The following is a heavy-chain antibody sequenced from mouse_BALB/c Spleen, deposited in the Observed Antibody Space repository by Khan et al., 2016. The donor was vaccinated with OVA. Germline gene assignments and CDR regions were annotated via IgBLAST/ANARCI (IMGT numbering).Heavy chain of an antibody. D-gene: IGHD1-1*01. CDR1: GFTFSTYG. V-gene: IGHV5-6*01. CDR3: ARLAYYYDSEGFAY. Sequence: EVELMESGGDVVKPGGSLKLSCAASGFTFSTYGMSWVRQTPDKRLECVATVSTGGHYTYYPDTVKGRFTISRDNAKNTLYLQMSSLKSEDTAMLYCARLAYYYDSEGFAYWGQGTLVTVSA. J-gene: IGHJ3*01. CDR2: VSTGGHYT.